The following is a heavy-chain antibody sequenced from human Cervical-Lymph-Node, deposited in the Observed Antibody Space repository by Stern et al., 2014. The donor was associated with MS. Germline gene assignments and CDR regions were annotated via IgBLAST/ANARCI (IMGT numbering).Heavy chain of an antibody. Sequence: VHLVESGGGVVQPGRSLRLSCAASGFTFSSFAMHWVRQAPGKGLEWVAVISHNGATTYYADSVKGRFTISRDNSKDTGFLQMNSLSPEDTAVYYCASRGTPFDVTSINEYWGQGTLVTVSS. J-gene: IGHJ4*02. CDR2: ISHNGATT. CDR1: GFTFSSFA. V-gene: IGHV3-30-3*01. CDR3: ASRGTPFDVTSINEY. D-gene: IGHD1-1*01.